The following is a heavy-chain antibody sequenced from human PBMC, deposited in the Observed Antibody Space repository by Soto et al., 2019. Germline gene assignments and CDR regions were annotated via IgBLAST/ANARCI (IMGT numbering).Heavy chain of an antibody. CDR3: ARDWGGYDFWSGQSKFSDWFDP. J-gene: IGHJ5*02. D-gene: IGHD3-3*01. Sequence: TSETLSLTCTVSGGSVSSGSYYWSWIRQPPGKGLEWIGYIYYSGSTNYNPSLKSRVTISVDTSKNQFSLKLSSVTAADTAVYYCARDWGGYDFWSGQSKFSDWFDPWGQGTLVTVYS. CDR1: GGSVSSGSYY. CDR2: IYYSGST. V-gene: IGHV4-61*01.